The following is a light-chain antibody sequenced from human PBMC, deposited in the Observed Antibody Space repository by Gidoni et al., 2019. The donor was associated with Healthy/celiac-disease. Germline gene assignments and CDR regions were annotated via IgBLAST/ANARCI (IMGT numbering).Light chain of an antibody. Sequence: DIQMTQAPSSLSASVGDRVTITCRASQSISSYLNWYQQKPVKAPKLLIYAASSLQSGVPSRFSGSGSGTDFTLTIRSLQPEDFATYYCQQSYSTPPGTFGQGTKVEIK. J-gene: IGKJ1*01. V-gene: IGKV1-39*01. CDR1: QSISSY. CDR2: AAS. CDR3: QQSYSTPPGT.